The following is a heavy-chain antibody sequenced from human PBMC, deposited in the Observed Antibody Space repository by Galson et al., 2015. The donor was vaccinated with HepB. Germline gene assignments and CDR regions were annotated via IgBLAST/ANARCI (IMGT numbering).Heavy chain of an antibody. Sequence: SVKVSCKASGYTFTGYYMHWVRQAPGQGLEWMGRINPNSGGTNYAQKFQGRVTMTRDTSISTAYMELSRLRSDDTAVYYCATSSNPQKRYSSSLGTYYGMDVWGQGTTVTVSS. J-gene: IGHJ6*02. CDR3: ATSSNPQKRYSSSLGTYYGMDV. D-gene: IGHD6-13*01. CDR1: GYTFTGYY. CDR2: INPNSGGT. V-gene: IGHV1-2*06.